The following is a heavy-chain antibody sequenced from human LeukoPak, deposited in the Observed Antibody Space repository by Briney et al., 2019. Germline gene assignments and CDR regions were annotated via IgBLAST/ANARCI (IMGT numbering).Heavy chain of an antibody. J-gene: IGHJ6*03. CDR2: IKQDGSEK. D-gene: IGHD3-22*01. CDR3: ARELYYYDSSGYYYYYYYMDV. CDR1: GFTFSSRDW. V-gene: IGHV3-7*01. Sequence: GSLRLSCVASGFTFSSRDWMTWVRQAPGKGLEWVANIKQDGSEKYYVDSVKGRFTISIDSAKNSLYLQMNSLRAEDTAVYYCARELYYYDSSGYYYYYYYMDVWGKGTTVTVSS.